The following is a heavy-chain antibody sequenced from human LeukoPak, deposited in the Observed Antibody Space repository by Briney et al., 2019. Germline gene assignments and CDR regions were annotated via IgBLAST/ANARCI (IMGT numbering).Heavy chain of an antibody. CDR3: AKATSFDFWSGPYFDY. CDR1: GFTFSSYA. V-gene: IGHV3-23*01. CDR2: ISGSGGST. Sequence: PGGSLRLSCAASGFTFSSYAMSWVRQAPGKGLEWVSAISGSGGSTYYADSVKGRFTISRDNSKDTLYLQMNSLRAEDTAVYYCAKATSFDFWSGPYFDYWGQGTLVTVSS. J-gene: IGHJ4*02. D-gene: IGHD3-3*01.